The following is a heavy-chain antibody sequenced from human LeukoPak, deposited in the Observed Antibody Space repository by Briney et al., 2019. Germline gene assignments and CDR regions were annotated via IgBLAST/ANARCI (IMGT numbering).Heavy chain of an antibody. J-gene: IGHJ4*02. Sequence: GGSLRLSCAASGFAFSSYDMNWVRQAAGKGLEWVSQISGTGDNSDYADSVGGRFTISRDNSKNTLFLQMNSLRDEDTAVYYCAKDLYSNYGPADYWGQGNLVTVSS. CDR2: ISGTGDNS. V-gene: IGHV3-23*01. D-gene: IGHD4-11*01. CDR1: GFAFSSYD. CDR3: AKDLYSNYGPADY.